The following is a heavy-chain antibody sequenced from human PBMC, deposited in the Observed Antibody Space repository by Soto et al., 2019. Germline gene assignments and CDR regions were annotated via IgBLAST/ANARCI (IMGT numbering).Heavy chain of an antibody. V-gene: IGHV3-72*01. Sequence: EVQLVESGGGLVRPGGSLRLSCAASGFSFSDHYMDWVRQAPGKGLEWVGRTRNKAYSFTTEYAPALKGRFTISRDDSEDSLYLQMNSLKTEDTALYYCVTSIPSIKLSGFDYWGQGTLVTVSP. CDR2: TRNKAYSFTT. CDR1: GFSFSDHY. J-gene: IGHJ4*02. D-gene: IGHD2-2*02. CDR3: VTSIPSIKLSGFDY.